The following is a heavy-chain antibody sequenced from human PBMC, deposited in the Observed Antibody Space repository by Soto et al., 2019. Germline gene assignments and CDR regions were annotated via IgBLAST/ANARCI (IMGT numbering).Heavy chain of an antibody. V-gene: IGHV3-7*04. J-gene: IGHJ1*01. D-gene: IGHD3-16*01. CDR1: ESTVSRDW. Sequence: EVHLVESGGGLVQTGGSLRLSCAIFESTVSRDWMNWVRQAPGKGLEWVAHINQDGSEKYYVDSVKGRFTISRDNAKKSLYLRMNGLIPADTAMFYCSGGVGDAFWGQGTLVNVSS. CDR3: SGGVGDAF. CDR2: INQDGSEK.